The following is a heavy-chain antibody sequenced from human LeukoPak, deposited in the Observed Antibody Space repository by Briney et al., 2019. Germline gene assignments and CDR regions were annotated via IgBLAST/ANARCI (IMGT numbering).Heavy chain of an antibody. J-gene: IGHJ4*02. CDR3: ARDYYGSGSYPLGY. CDR1: GYTFTSYY. V-gene: IGHV1-46*04. Sequence: ASVKVSCKASGYTFTSYYIHWVRQAPGQGLEWMGIVNPGGGTTSYAQKLQGRVTMTRDTSTRTVYMELRSLRSEDTAVYYCARDYYGSGSYPLGYWGQGTLVTVSS. CDR2: VNPGGGTT. D-gene: IGHD3-10*01.